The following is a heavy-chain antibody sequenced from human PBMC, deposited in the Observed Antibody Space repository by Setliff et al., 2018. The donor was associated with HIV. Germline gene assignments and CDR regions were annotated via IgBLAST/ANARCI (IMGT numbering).Heavy chain of an antibody. CDR3: TRPQYFYDIGGSDY. J-gene: IGHJ4*02. V-gene: IGHV3-73*01. D-gene: IGHD3-22*01. CDR1: GASFSGSP. CDR2: IKTRADNYAT. Sequence: PSETLSLTCAVYGASFSGSPIHWVRQASGKGLEWLGRIKTRADNYATAYAASVKGRFTISRDDSMNTAYLQMNSLKIEDAAVYYCTRPQYFYDIGGSDYWGQGTLVTVSS.